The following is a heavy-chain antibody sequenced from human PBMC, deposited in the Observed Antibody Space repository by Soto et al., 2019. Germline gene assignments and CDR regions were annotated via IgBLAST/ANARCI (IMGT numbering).Heavy chain of an antibody. J-gene: IGHJ4*02. CDR3: ARVSSGYDVYYFDY. Sequence: GASVKVSCKASGYTFTGYYMHWVRQAPGQGLEWMGWINPNSGGTNYAQKFQGRVTMTRDTSISTAYMELSRLRSDDTAVYYCARVSSGYDVYYFDYWGQGTLVTVSS. CDR1: GYTFTGYY. D-gene: IGHD5-12*01. CDR2: INPNSGGT. V-gene: IGHV1-2*02.